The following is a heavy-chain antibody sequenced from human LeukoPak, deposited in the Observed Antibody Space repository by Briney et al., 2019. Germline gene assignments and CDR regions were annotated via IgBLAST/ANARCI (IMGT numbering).Heavy chain of an antibody. J-gene: IGHJ6*03. CDR2: IKQDGSEK. V-gene: IGHV3-7*01. Sequence: PGGSLRLSCAASGFTFSSYWMSWVRQAPGKGLEWVANIKQDGSEKYYVDSVKGRFTISRDNAKNSLYLQMNSLRAEDTAVYYCARDTYYDFWSGYYTGSLYYYYYMDVWGKGTTVTVSS. CDR1: GFTFSSYW. CDR3: ARDTYYDFWSGYYTGSLYYYYYMDV. D-gene: IGHD3-3*01.